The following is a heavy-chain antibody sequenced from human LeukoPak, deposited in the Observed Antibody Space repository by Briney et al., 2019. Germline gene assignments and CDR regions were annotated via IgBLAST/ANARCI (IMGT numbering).Heavy chain of an antibody. J-gene: IGHJ4*02. Sequence: GGSLTLSCAASGFTVSSDYMSWVRQAPGKGLEWVSVIYSGGNTYYADSVKGRFTISRDNSKNTLYLQMNSLRAEDTAVYYCAREVYSSSWYFDYWGQGTLVTVSS. V-gene: IGHV3-53*01. CDR2: IYSGGNT. D-gene: IGHD6-13*01. CDR1: GFTVSSDY. CDR3: AREVYSSSWYFDY.